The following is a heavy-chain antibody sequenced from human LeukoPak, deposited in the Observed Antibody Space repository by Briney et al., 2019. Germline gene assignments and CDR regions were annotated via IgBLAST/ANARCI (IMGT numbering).Heavy chain of an antibody. Sequence: KAGGPLRLSCAASGFTFSDYYMSWIRQAPGKGLEWVSYISSSGSTIYYADSVKGRFTISRDNAKNSLYLQMNILRAEDTAVYYCARGLDSGYDLDYWGQGTLVTVSS. J-gene: IGHJ4*02. CDR2: ISSSGSTI. CDR3: ARGLDSGYDLDY. D-gene: IGHD5-12*01. CDR1: GFTFSDYY. V-gene: IGHV3-11*01.